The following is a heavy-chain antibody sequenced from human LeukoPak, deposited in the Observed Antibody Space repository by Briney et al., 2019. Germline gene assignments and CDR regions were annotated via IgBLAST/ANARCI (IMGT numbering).Heavy chain of an antibody. J-gene: IGHJ4*02. CDR3: ARMRSGSFGMDY. V-gene: IGHV3-21*01. D-gene: IGHD1-26*01. CDR2: ISSSSSYI. Sequence: PGGSLRLSCAASGFTFSSYSMNWLRQASGKGLEGVSSISSSSSYIYYADSVKGRFTISRDNAKNSLYLQMNSLRAEDTAVYYCARMRSGSFGMDYWGQGTLVTVSS. CDR1: GFTFSSYS.